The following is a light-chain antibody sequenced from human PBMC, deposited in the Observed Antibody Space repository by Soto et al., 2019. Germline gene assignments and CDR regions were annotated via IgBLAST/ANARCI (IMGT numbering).Light chain of an antibody. CDR3: CSYAGSPRYV. CDR2: DVS. Sequence: QSALTQPRSVSGSLGQSVTISCTGTSSDVGTYNYVSWYQQHPGKAPKVMIYDVSERPSGVPDRFSGSKSGNTASLTISGHQAEDEADYYCCSYAGSPRYVLGTGTKVTVL. CDR1: SSDVGTYNY. V-gene: IGLV2-11*01. J-gene: IGLJ1*01.